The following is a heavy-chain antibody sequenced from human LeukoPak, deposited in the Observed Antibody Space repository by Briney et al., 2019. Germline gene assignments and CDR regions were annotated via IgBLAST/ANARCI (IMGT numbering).Heavy chain of an antibody. D-gene: IGHD1-26*01. CDR1: GASISGSGYY. Sequence: PSETLSLTCAVSGASISGSGYYLGWIRQPPGKGLEWIGNIYYTGSTYYNASLQSRVTISIDTSKNQFSLRLNSVTAADTAMYYCVKSGGYGLIDYWGQGTLVTVSS. V-gene: IGHV4-39*01. J-gene: IGHJ4*02. CDR3: VKSGGYGLIDY. CDR2: IYYTGST.